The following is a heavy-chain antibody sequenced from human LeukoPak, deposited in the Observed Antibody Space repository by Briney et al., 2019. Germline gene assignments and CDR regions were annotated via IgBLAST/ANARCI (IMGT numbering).Heavy chain of an antibody. D-gene: IGHD6-13*01. CDR2: IYYSGST. CDR1: GGSISSSSYY. CDR3: ASARTYSRSWFTFDY. V-gene: IGHV4-39*01. J-gene: IGHJ4*02. Sequence: SETLSLTCTFSGGSISSSSYYWGWIRQPPGKVLELIGSIYYSGSTYYNPSLKSRVTISVDTSKNQLSLKLSSVTAADTAVYYCASARTYSRSWFTFDYWGQGILVTVSS.